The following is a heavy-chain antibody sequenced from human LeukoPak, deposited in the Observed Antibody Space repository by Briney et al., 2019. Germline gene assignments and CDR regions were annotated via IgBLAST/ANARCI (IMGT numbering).Heavy chain of an antibody. Sequence: SETLSLTCAVSGYSISSGYYWGWIRQPPGKGLEWIGSVYHSGSTYYNPSLKSRVTISVDTSKNQFSLKLSSVTAADTAVYYCARRGNYYDTSQSDPWGQGTLVTVSS. J-gene: IGHJ5*02. D-gene: IGHD3-22*01. CDR2: VYHSGST. V-gene: IGHV4-38-2*01. CDR3: ARRGNYYDTSQSDP. CDR1: GYSISSGYY.